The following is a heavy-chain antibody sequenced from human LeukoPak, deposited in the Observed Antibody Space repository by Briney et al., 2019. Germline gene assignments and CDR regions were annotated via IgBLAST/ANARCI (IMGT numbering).Heavy chain of an antibody. V-gene: IGHV1-2*02. CDR1: GYTFTGYY. CDR2: INPNSGGT. CDR3: ARITYGSGSYYWFDY. Sequence: GASVKVSCKASGYTFTGYYMHWVRQAPGQGLEWMGWINPNSGGTNYAQKFQGRVTMTRDTSISTAYMELSRLRSDDTAVYYCARITYGSGSYYWFDYWGQGTLVTVSS. J-gene: IGHJ4*02. D-gene: IGHD3-10*01.